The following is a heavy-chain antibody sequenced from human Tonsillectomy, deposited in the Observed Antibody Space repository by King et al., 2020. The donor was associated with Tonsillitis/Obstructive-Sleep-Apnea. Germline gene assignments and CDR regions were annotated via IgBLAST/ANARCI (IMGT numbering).Heavy chain of an antibody. D-gene: IGHD3-10*01. Sequence: QLVQSGAEVKKPGESLKISCKGSGYSFTTYWIAWVRQMPGKGLEWMGIIYPGDSDIRYSPSFQGQVTISADKSISIAYLQWSSLKASDTAMYYCARGDERGSYSSGGAFDIWGQGTTVTVSS. J-gene: IGHJ3*02. CDR1: GYSFTTYW. CDR3: ARGDERGSYSSGGAFDI. CDR2: IYPGDSDI. V-gene: IGHV5-51*03.